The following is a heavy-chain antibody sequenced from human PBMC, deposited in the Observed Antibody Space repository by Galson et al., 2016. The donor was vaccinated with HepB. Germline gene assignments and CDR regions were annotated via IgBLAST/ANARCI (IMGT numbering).Heavy chain of an antibody. V-gene: IGHV3-53*01. CDR2: IYSGGST. CDR3: ARGGSRPIDY. Sequence: SLRLSCAASGFTFSSSYMSWVRQAPGKGLEWVSVIYSGGSTYYADSVKGRFTISRDNAKNTLYLQMNSLRAEDTAVYYCARGGSRPIDYWGQGTLVTVSS. J-gene: IGHJ4*02. CDR1: GFTFSSSY. D-gene: IGHD1-26*01.